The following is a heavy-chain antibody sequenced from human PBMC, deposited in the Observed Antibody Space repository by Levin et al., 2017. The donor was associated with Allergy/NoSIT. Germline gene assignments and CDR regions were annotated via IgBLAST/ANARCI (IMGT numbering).Heavy chain of an antibody. D-gene: IGHD6-19*01. CDR1: GGPVNSGSYY. J-gene: IGHJ5*01. V-gene: IGHV4-61*01. CDR2: VYYSGTT. CDR3: TRDRGSSGWFES. Sequence: SETLSLTCTVSGGPVNSGSYYWSWIRQPPGTGLEWIGSVYYSGTTNYNPSLKRRASITGDTSKNQFSLTLSSLTAADTAVYYCTRDRGSSGWFESWGQGTLVTVSS.